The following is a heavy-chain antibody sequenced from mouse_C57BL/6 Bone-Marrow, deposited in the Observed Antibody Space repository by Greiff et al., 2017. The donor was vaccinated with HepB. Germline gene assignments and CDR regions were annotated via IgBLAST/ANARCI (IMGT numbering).Heavy chain of an antibody. V-gene: IGHV1-82*01. Sequence: VHLVESGPELVKPGASVKISCKASGYAFSSSWMNWVKQRPGKGLEWIGRIYPGDGDTNYNGKFKGKATLTADKSSSTAYMQLSSLTSEDSAVYFCARCHHYYGQPDYWGQGTTLTVSS. D-gene: IGHD1-2*01. CDR3: ARCHHYYGQPDY. J-gene: IGHJ2*01. CDR1: GYAFSSSW. CDR2: IYPGDGDT.